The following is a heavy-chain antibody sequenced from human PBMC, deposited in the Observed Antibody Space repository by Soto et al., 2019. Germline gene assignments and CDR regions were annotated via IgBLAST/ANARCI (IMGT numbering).Heavy chain of an antibody. V-gene: IGHV1-69*13. CDR1: GGTFSSYA. CDR2: IIPIFGTA. J-gene: IGHJ5*02. CDR3: AGAGYCSGGSCYYWFDP. Sequence: ASVKVSCKASGGTFSSYAISWVRQAPGQGLEWMGGIIPIFGTANYAQKFQGRVTITADESTSTAYMELSSLRSEDTAVYYCAGAGYCSGGSCYYWFDPWGQGTLVTVSS. D-gene: IGHD2-15*01.